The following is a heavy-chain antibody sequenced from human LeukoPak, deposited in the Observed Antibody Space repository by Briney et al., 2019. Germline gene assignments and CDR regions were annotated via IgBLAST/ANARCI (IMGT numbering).Heavy chain of an antibody. V-gene: IGHV3-30*02. Sequence: GGXLRLSCAASGFTFSSYGMHWVRQAPGKGLEGVAFIRYDGSNKYYADSVKGRFTISRDNSKNTLYLQMNSLRAEDTAVYYCAKAPYCSSTSCYRPSYFYMDVWGKGTTVTVSS. CDR2: IRYDGSNK. CDR1: GFTFSSYG. D-gene: IGHD2-2*02. CDR3: AKAPYCSSTSCYRPSYFYMDV. J-gene: IGHJ6*03.